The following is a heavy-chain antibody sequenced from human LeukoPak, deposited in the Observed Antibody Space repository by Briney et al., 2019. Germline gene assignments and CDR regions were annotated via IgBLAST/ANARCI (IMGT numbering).Heavy chain of an antibody. CDR1: GYTFTSYG. Sequence: ASVKVSCKASGYTFTSYGISWVRQAPGQGREWMGWISAYNGNTNYAQKLQGRVTMTTDTSTSTAYMELRSLRSDDTAVYYCARDIVVVPAAPFPYWNEGKGWFDPWGQGTLVTVSS. CDR3: ARDIVVVPAAPFPYWNEGKGWFDP. J-gene: IGHJ5*02. V-gene: IGHV1-18*01. D-gene: IGHD2-2*01. CDR2: ISAYNGNT.